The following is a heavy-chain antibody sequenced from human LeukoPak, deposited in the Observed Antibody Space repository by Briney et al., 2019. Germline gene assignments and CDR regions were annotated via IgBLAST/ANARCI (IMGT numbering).Heavy chain of an antibody. J-gene: IGHJ4*02. V-gene: IGHV3-30*18. Sequence: GRCLRLSCAASGFTFSSYGMHWVRQAPGKGLEWVAVILYDGSNKYYADSVKGRFTISRDNSKNTLYLQMNSLRAEDTAVYYCAKKRALGEVEYSSSYFDYWGQGTLVTVSS. CDR3: AKKRALGEVEYSSSYFDY. CDR1: GFTFSSYG. D-gene: IGHD6-6*01. CDR2: ILYDGSNK.